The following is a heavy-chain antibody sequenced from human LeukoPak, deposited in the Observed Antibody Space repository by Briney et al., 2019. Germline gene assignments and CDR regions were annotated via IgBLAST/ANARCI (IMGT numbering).Heavy chain of an antibody. V-gene: IGHV4-39*01. J-gene: IGHJ4*02. Sequence: SETLSLTCTVSGGSISSGTYYWGWIRQPPGKGLEWIASFSYSENTYYNPSLKSRVTISVDTSKNQFSLKLSSVTAADTAVYYCASSSWFGELSHASDYWGQGTLVTVSS. CDR2: FSYSENT. CDR1: GGSISSGTYY. D-gene: IGHD3-10*01. CDR3: ASSSWFGELSHASDY.